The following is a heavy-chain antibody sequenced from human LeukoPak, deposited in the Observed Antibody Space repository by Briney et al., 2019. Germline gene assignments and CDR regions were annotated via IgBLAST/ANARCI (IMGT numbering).Heavy chain of an antibody. CDR2: IYTSGST. Sequence: SETLSLTCTVSGGSISSYYWSWIRQPAGKGLEWIGRIYTSGSTNYNPSLKSRVTMSVDTSKNQFSLKLSPVTAADTAVYYCARGTLLWFGELFDSYLFDYWGQGTLVTVSS. V-gene: IGHV4-4*07. CDR1: GGSISSYY. D-gene: IGHD3-10*01. J-gene: IGHJ4*02. CDR3: ARGTLLWFGELFDSYLFDY.